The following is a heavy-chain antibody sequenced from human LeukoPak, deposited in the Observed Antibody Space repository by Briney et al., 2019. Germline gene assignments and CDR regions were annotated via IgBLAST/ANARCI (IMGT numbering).Heavy chain of an antibody. CDR2: ISYDGSNK. V-gene: IGHV3-30*03. CDR3: ARDNYGRYGSGDFDY. CDR1: GFTFSSYS. J-gene: IGHJ4*02. D-gene: IGHD3-10*01. Sequence: PGGSLRLSCAASGFTFSSYSMNWVRQAPGKGLEWVAVISYDGSNKYYADSVKGRFTISRDNSKNTLYLQMNSLRAEDTAVYYCARDNYGRYGSGDFDYWGQGTLVTVSS.